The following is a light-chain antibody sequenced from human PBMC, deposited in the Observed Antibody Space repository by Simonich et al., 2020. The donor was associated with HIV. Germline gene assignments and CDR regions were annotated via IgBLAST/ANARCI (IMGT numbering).Light chain of an antibody. V-gene: IGKV1-39*01. Sequence: DIQMTQSPSSLSSSVGDRVTITCRASQSISNYLNWVQQKPGKAPKLLIFAESSLQSGVPSRFSGSGSGTDFTLTISSLQPEDFATYYCQQSYSTPMYTFGQGTKLEIK. CDR2: AES. CDR1: QSISNY. J-gene: IGKJ2*01. CDR3: QQSYSTPMYT.